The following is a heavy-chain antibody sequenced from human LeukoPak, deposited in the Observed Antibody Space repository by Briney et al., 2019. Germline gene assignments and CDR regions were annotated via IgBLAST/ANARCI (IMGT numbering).Heavy chain of an antibody. CDR3: ARGGTTVTLMVY. CDR2: ISSSSSYI. V-gene: IGHV3-21*01. D-gene: IGHD4-17*01. J-gene: IGHJ4*02. CDR1: GFTFSSYS. Sequence: PGGSLRFSCAASGFTFSSYSMNWVRQAPGKGLEWVSSISSSSSYIYYADSVKGRFTISRDNAKNSLYLQMNSLRAEDTAVYYCARGGTTVTLMVYWGQGTLVTVSS.